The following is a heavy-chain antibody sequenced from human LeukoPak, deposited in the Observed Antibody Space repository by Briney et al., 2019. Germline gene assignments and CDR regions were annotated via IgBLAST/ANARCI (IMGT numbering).Heavy chain of an antibody. J-gene: IGHJ4*02. CDR1: GGSISSSSYY. V-gene: IGHV4-39*01. D-gene: IGHD1-26*01. CDR2: IYYSGSA. CDR3: ARHAIVGATGFDY. Sequence: SETLSLTCTVSGGSISSSSYYWGWIRQPPGKGLEWIGSIYYSGSAYYNPSLKSRVTISVDTSKNQFSLKLSSVTAADTAVYYCARHAIVGATGFDYWGQGTLVTVSS.